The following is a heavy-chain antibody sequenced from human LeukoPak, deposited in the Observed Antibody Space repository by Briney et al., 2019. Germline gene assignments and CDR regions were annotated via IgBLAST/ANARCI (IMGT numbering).Heavy chain of an antibody. CDR3: AKDLPSLDYYDSSGYLDY. Sequence: GGSLRLSCAASGFTFSDYYISWIRQAPGKGLEWVSYISSSGSTIYYADSVKGRFTISRDNAKNSLYLQMNSLRAEDTAVYYCAKDLPSLDYYDSSGYLDYWGQGTLVTVSS. CDR2: ISSSGSTI. D-gene: IGHD3-22*01. CDR1: GFTFSDYY. J-gene: IGHJ4*02. V-gene: IGHV3-11*01.